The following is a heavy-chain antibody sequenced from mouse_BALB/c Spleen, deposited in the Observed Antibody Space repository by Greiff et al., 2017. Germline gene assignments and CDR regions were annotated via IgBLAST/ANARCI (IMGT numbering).Heavy chain of an antibody. CDR3: ARGQLSTTASFAY. Sequence: EVQGVESGGGLVKPGGSLKLSCAASGFTFSSYAMCWVRQTPEKRLEWVATISSGGSYTYYPDSVKGRFTISRDNAKNTLYLQMSSLRSEDTAMYYCARGQLSTTASFAYWGQGTLVTVSA. J-gene: IGHJ3*01. CDR2: ISSGGSYT. D-gene: IGHD1-2*01. CDR1: GFTFSSYA. V-gene: IGHV5-9-3*01.